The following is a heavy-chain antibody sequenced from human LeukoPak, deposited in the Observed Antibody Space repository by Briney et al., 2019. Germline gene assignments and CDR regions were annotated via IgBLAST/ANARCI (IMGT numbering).Heavy chain of an antibody. CDR3: ARAIDRLWYYYYMDV. J-gene: IGHJ6*03. V-gene: IGHV1-2*02. Sequence: ASVKVSCKASGYTFTGYYMHWVRQAPGQGLEWMGWINPNSGGTNYAQKFQGRVTITRNTSISTAYMELSSLRSEDTAVYYCARAIDRLWYYYYMDVWGKGTTVTVSS. CDR2: INPNSGGT. D-gene: IGHD4/OR15-4a*01. CDR1: GYTFTGYY.